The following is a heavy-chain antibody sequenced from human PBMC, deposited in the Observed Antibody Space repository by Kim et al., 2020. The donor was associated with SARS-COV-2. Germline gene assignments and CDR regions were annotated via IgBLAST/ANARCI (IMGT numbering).Heavy chain of an antibody. J-gene: IGHJ3*01. D-gene: IGHD3-10*01. Sequence: ADSETGRFTISRANAKNTVYLHLNSLGAEDTAVYYCARTLTASFDAFDVWGQGTMVTVSS. CDR3: ARTLTASFDAFDV. V-gene: IGHV3-74*01.